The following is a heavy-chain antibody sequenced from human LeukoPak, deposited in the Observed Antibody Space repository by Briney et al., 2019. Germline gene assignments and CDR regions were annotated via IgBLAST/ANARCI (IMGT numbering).Heavy chain of an antibody. D-gene: IGHD6-13*01. V-gene: IGHV4-34*01. CDR2: INHSGST. J-gene: IGHJ4*02. CDR1: GGSFSGYY. CDR3: ASFSSPGDY. Sequence: SETLSLTCAVYGGSFSGYYWSWIRQPPGKGLEWIGEINHSGSTNYNPSLKSRVTISVDTSKNQFSLKLSSVTAADTAVYYCASFSSPGDYWGQGTLVTASS.